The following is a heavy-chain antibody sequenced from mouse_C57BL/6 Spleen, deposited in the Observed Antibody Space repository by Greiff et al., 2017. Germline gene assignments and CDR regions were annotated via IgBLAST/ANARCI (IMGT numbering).Heavy chain of an antibody. CDR3: ARHEDDSNYGWYFDV. V-gene: IGHV1-62-2*01. Sequence: QVQLQQSGAELVKPGASVKLSCKASGYTFTEYTIHWVKQRSGQGLEWIGWFYPGSGSIKYNEKFKDKATLTADKSSSTGYMELSRLTSKDSAVYVCARHEDDSNYGWYFDVWGTVTTVTVSS. J-gene: IGHJ1*03. CDR1: GYTFTEYT. CDR2: FYPGSGSI. D-gene: IGHD2-5*01.